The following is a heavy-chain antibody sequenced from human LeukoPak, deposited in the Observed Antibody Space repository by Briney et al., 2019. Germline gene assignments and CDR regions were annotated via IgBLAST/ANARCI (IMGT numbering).Heavy chain of an antibody. CDR3: AREPGTNWGSFHA. J-gene: IGHJ1*01. Sequence: SETLSLTCTVSGGSISSYYWSWIRQPPGKGLEWIGYIYYSGSTNYNPSLKSRVTISVDTSKNQFSLKLSSVTAADTAVYYCAREPGTNWGSFHAWGQGTLLTVSS. CDR1: GGSISSYY. V-gene: IGHV4-59*01. CDR2: IYYSGST. D-gene: IGHD7-27*01.